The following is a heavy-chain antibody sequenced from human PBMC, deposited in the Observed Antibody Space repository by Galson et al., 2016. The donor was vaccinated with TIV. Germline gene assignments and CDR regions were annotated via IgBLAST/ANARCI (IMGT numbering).Heavy chain of an antibody. Sequence: LSLTCTVSGGSINSDGYHWSWIRQSAGKEPEWIGRIYSSGSTNYNPSLWSRITISLDVSRNQFSLKLSSVTAADTALYYCARRVVGTGYEYWGQGILVTVSS. D-gene: IGHD6-13*01. J-gene: IGHJ4*02. CDR2: IYSSGST. CDR1: GGSINSDGYH. V-gene: IGHV4-61*02. CDR3: ARRVVGTGYEY.